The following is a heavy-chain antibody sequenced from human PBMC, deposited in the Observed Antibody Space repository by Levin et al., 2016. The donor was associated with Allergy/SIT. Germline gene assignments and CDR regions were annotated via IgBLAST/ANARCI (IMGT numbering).Heavy chain of an antibody. V-gene: IGHV3-21*01. CDR3: ARWLGQSFMDV. D-gene: IGHD6-19*01. CDR2: IDSGSSDI. Sequence: GESLKISCAASGFTFSTYSMNWVRQAPGKGLEWVSSIDSGSSDIYYADSVKGRFTISRDNAKNSLYLQMNSLRAEDTAVYYCARWLGQSFMDVWGKGTTVTVSS. J-gene: IGHJ6*03. CDR1: GFTFSTYS.